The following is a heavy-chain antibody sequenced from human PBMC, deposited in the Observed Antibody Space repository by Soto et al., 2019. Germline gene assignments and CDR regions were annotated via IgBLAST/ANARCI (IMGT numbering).Heavy chain of an antibody. J-gene: IGHJ4*02. V-gene: IGHV1-46*03. Sequence: QVQLVQSGAEVKKPGASVKVSCKASGYTFSIYYMHWVRQAPGQGLEWMGMINPSGGSASYTQKFRGRVTMTRDTSTNTIYMELTSLRSEDTAVYYCVRSHYYGSGAYTLDDNWGQGTQVIVSS. CDR3: VRSHYYGSGAYTLDDN. D-gene: IGHD3-10*01. CDR1: GYTFSIYY. CDR2: INPSGGSA.